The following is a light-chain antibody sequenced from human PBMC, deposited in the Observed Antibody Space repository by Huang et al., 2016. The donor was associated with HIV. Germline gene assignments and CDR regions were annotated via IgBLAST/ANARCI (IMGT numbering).Light chain of an antibody. Sequence: VMTQSPASLSASPGARVTLSCRASQGVRTNLAWYQQKPGQAPTRLMFGASTRATGTPPRFSGSGSGTDFTLTITSLQSSDSAIYYCQQYNDWPPLTFGGGTKVEI. CDR1: QGVRTN. CDR3: QQYNDWPPLT. V-gene: IGKV3D-15*01. J-gene: IGKJ4*01. CDR2: GAS.